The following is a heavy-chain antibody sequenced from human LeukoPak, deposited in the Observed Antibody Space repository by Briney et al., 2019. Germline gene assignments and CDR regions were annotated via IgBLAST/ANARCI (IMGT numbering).Heavy chain of an antibody. Sequence: PGGSLRLSCAASGFTFSSYSMNWVRQAPGKGLEWVSYISSSSSTIYYADSVKGRFTISRDNAKNSLYLQMNSLRAEDTAVYYCASEMEELWLRGEDYWGQGTLVTVSS. D-gene: IGHD5-18*01. J-gene: IGHJ4*02. CDR3: ASEMEELWLRGEDY. CDR1: GFTFSSYS. V-gene: IGHV3-48*01. CDR2: ISSSSSTI.